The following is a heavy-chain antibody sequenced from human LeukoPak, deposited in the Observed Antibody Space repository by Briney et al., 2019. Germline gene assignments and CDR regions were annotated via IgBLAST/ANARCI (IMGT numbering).Heavy chain of an antibody. V-gene: IGHV4-59*01. Sequence: SETLSLTCTVSGGSISSYYWSWIRQPPGKGLEWIGYIYYSGSTNYNPSLKSRVTISVDTSKNQFSLKLSSVTAADTAVYYCARAVHVAGTGWFDPWGQGTLVTVSS. CDR2: IYYSGST. CDR1: GGSISSYY. J-gene: IGHJ5*02. CDR3: ARAVHVAGTGWFDP. D-gene: IGHD6-19*01.